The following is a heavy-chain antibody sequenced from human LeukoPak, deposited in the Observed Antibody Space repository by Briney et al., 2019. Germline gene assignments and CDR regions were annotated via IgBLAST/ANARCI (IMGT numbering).Heavy chain of an antibody. CDR3: ARDREYFGSGSVFFFYYAVDV. V-gene: IGHV1-3*01. D-gene: IGHD3-10*01. CDR1: GYTFSRYA. CDR2: INAGNGNV. Sequence: ASVKVSCKASGYTFSRYAIHWMRQAPGQRLEWMGWINAGNGNVRYSQSFQDRITISRDTSANTVYMELSSLRSEDTAVYYCARDREYFGSGSVFFFYYAVDVWGQGTTVTVSS. J-gene: IGHJ6*02.